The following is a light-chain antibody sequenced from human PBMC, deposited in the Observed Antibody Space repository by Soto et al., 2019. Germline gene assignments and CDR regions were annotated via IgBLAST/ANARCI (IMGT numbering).Light chain of an antibody. CDR1: QSITTW. V-gene: IGKV1-5*01. Sequence: DVQMTQSPSTVAAYVGDSVTITCRASQSITTWLAWYQQRPGKAPRLLIYDVSSLQSGVPSRFSGSGSGTDFTLTISCLQSEDFATYYCQQYYSYPSNTFSQGTLLE. CDR2: DVS. J-gene: IGKJ5*01. CDR3: QQYYSYPSNT.